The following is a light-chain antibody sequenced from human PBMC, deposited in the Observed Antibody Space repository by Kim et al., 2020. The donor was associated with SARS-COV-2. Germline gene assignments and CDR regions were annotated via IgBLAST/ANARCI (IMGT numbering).Light chain of an antibody. Sequence: VPPGATATLSCNASQSLSSFLAWYQQKPGQAPRLLIHHISTRATGVPARFSGSGSGTEFSLTISSLESADSAVYYCQQHNGWPLTFGGGTKVDIK. CDR2: HIS. CDR3: QQHNGWPLT. CDR1: QSLSSF. V-gene: IGKV3-15*01. J-gene: IGKJ4*01.